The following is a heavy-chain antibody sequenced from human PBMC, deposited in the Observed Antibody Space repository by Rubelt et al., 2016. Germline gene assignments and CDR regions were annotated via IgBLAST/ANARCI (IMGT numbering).Heavy chain of an antibody. J-gene: IGHJ4*02. D-gene: IGHD6-19*01. CDR2: INHSGST. CDR3: ARFSSGWFDNNTRDY. Sequence: QVQLQESGPGLVKPSETLSLTCTVSGGSISSYYWSWIRQPPGKGLEWIGEINHSGSTNYNPSLKSGFTVSVRTSTNQCSLRLRSGTAADTAVYYCARFSSGWFDNNTRDYWGQGTLVTVSS. V-gene: IGHV4-59*01. CDR1: GGSISSYY.